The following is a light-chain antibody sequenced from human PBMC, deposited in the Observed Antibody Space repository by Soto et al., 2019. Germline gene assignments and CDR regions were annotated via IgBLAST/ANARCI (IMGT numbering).Light chain of an antibody. Sequence: SYELTQPPSVSVSPGQTASIPCSGNKLGNKYACWYQQKPGQSPVLVIYQDIKRPSGIPERFSGSNSGNTATLTISGTQAMDEADYYCQAWDSSTVVFGGGTKLTVL. CDR2: QDI. CDR3: QAWDSSTVV. V-gene: IGLV3-1*01. CDR1: KLGNKY. J-gene: IGLJ2*01.